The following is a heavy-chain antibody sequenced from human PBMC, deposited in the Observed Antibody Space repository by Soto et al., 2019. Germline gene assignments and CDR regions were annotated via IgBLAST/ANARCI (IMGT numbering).Heavy chain of an antibody. J-gene: IGHJ6*02. CDR1: GDSIRSYY. D-gene: IGHD2-15*01. CDR2: ISYTGST. V-gene: IGHV4-59*01. Sequence: PSETLSLTXTVSGDSIRSYYWSWIRQPPGKGLEWIGYISYTGSTHYNPSLKSRVTISADTSKNQFSLKLSSVTTAGTALYYCAREGVAAPYYYYGMDVWGQGSTVTVSS. CDR3: AREGVAAPYYYYGMDV.